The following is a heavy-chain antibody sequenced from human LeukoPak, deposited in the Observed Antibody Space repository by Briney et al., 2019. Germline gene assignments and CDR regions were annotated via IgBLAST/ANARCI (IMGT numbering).Heavy chain of an antibody. V-gene: IGHV3-53*01. CDR2: IYSGGST. CDR3: ARAYSNYADHAFDI. D-gene: IGHD2-21*01. Sequence: GGSLRLSCAASGFTVSSNYMSWVRQAPGKGLEWVSVIYSGGSTYYADSVKGRFTISRDNSKNTLYLQMNSLRAEDTAVYYCARAYSNYADHAFDIWGQGTMVTVSS. J-gene: IGHJ3*02. CDR1: GFTVSSNY.